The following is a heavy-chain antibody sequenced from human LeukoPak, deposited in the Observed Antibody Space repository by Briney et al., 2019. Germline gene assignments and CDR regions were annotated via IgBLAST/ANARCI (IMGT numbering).Heavy chain of an antibody. CDR2: INHSGST. J-gene: IGHJ3*02. CDR3: ASGTYYDYVWGSYRSNHDTFDI. V-gene: IGHV4-34*01. CDR1: GGSFSGYY. Sequence: SETLSLTCAVYGGSFSGYYWSWIRQPPGKGLEWIGEINHSGSTNYNPSLKSRVTISVDTSKNQFSLKLSSVTAADTAVYYCASGTYYDYVWGSYRSNHDTFDIWGQGQWSPSLQ. D-gene: IGHD3-16*02.